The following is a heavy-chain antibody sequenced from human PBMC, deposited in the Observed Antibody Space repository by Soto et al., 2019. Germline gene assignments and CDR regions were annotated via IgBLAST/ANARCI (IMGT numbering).Heavy chain of an antibody. CDR1: GYTFTSYS. CDR3: ARDVGYGLIDY. J-gene: IGHJ4*02. V-gene: IGHV1-18*01. Sequence: QVQLVQSGAEVKKPGASVKVSCKASGYTFTSYSISWVRQAPGQGLEWMGWISAYNGNTYHARNLQGRVTMTTDTNTSTAYKEPRSLTSDDTAVYYCARDVGYGLIDYWGQGTLVTVPS. D-gene: IGHD5-18*01. CDR2: ISAYNGNT.